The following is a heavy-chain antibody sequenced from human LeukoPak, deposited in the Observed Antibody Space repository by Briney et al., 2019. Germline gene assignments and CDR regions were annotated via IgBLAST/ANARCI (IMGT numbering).Heavy chain of an antibody. CDR3: ARDWGTKDYYGMDV. V-gene: IGHV1-3*01. D-gene: IGHD2-2*01. CDR1: GYTFTSYY. CDR2: INAGNGNT. Sequence: ASVKVSCKASGYTFTSYYMHWVRQAPGQRLEWMGWINAGNGNTKYSQKFQGRVTITRDTSASTAYMELSSLRSEDTAVYYCARDWGTKDYYGMDVWGQGTTVTVSS. J-gene: IGHJ6*02.